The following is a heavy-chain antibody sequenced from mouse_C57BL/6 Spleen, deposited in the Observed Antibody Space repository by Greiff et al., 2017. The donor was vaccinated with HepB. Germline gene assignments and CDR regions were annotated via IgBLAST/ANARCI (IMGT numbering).Heavy chain of an antibody. J-gene: IGHJ3*01. CDR2: IYPGDGDT. Sequence: QVQLQQSGAELVKPGASVKISCKASGYAFSSYWMNWVKQRPGKGLEWIGQIYPGDGDTNYNGKFKGKATLTADNSSSTAYMQLSSLTSEDSAVYFCARRGDDGYPSFAYWGQGTLVTVSA. D-gene: IGHD2-3*01. CDR3: ARRGDDGYPSFAY. CDR1: GYAFSSYW. V-gene: IGHV1-80*01.